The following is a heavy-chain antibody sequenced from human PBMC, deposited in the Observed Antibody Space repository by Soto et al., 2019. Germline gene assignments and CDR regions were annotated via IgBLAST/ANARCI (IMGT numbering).Heavy chain of an antibody. D-gene: IGHD1-1*01. CDR3: ARDRGGTTGTTSEAYGMDV. V-gene: IGHV3-48*04. Sequence: GGSLRLSCAASGFTFSSYSMNWVRQAPGKGLEWVSYISSSSSTIYYADSVKGRFTISRDNAKNSLYLQMNSLRAEDTAVYYCARDRGGTTGTTSEAYGMDVWGQGTTVTVSS. CDR2: ISSSSSTI. CDR1: GFTFSSYS. J-gene: IGHJ6*02.